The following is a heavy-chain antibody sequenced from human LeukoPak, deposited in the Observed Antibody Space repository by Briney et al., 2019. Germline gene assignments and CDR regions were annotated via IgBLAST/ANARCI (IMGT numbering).Heavy chain of an antibody. D-gene: IGHD3-10*01. J-gene: IGHJ4*02. V-gene: IGHV1-8*01. CDR1: GYTFTSYD. Sequence: ASVKVSCKASGYTFTSYDINWVRQATGQGLEWVGWMSPNSDNTGYAQKFQGRVTMTTDTSTSTAYMELRSLRSDDTAVYYCARDPGSGSSRLFDYWGQGTLVTVSS. CDR2: MSPNSDNT. CDR3: ARDPGSGSSRLFDY.